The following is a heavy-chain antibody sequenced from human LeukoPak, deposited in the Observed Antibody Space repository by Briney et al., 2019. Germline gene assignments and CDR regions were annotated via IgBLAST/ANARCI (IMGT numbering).Heavy chain of an antibody. D-gene: IGHD3-16*02. Sequence: RGSLRLSCAASGFTFSSYWMSWVRQAPGKGLEWVANIKQDGSEKYYVDSVKGRFTIPRDNAKNSLYLQMNSLRAEDTAVYYCARDPTYYDYVWGSYRSDAFDIWGQGTMVTVSS. V-gene: IGHV3-7*01. CDR2: IKQDGSEK. CDR1: GFTFSSYW. CDR3: ARDPTYYDYVWGSYRSDAFDI. J-gene: IGHJ3*02.